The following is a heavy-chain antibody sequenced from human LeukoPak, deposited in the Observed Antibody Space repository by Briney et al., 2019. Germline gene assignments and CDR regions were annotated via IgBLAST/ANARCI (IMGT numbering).Heavy chain of an antibody. D-gene: IGHD2-2*01. Sequence: ASVNVSCKASVGTLSSYGISWGRHAPGQGLEWMGGIIFIFGTTHYAQKFQGRVTITKDESTSTAYMELSSLRSDDTAVYYCANTPWEYCYSTTCYPGYSDSWGQGTLVTVSS. J-gene: IGHJ4*03. CDR3: ANTPWEYCYSTTCYPGYSDS. V-gene: IGHV1-69*05. CDR2: IIFIFGTT. CDR1: VGTLSSYG.